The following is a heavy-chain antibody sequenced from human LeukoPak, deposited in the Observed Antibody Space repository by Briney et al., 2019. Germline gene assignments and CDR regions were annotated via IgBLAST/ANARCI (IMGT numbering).Heavy chain of an antibody. J-gene: IGHJ5*02. D-gene: IGHD4-23*01. V-gene: IGHV1-69*06. CDR1: GGTFSSYA. Sequence: ASVKVSCKASGGTFSSYAISWVRQAPGQGLEWMGGIIPIFGTANYAQKFQGRVTTTADKSTSTAYMELSSLRSEDTAVYYCARVWVRRWDFDPWGQGTLVTVSS. CDR2: IIPIFGTA. CDR3: ARVWVRRWDFDP.